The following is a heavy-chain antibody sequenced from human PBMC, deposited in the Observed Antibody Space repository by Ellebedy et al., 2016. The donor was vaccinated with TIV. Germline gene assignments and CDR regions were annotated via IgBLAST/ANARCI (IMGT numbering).Heavy chain of an antibody. J-gene: IGHJ4*02. V-gene: IGHV1-2*02. Sequence: AASVKVSCKTSGYTFIDYHIHWVRQAPGQGLEWMGWINPNSGGTSYAQKFQGRVTMTRDTSISTAYLALSGLRSDDTAAYYCAREFLGRGPGGEFDFWGQGTLVTVSS. D-gene: IGHD3-10*01. CDR1: GYTFIDYH. CDR3: AREFLGRGPGGEFDF. CDR2: INPNSGGT.